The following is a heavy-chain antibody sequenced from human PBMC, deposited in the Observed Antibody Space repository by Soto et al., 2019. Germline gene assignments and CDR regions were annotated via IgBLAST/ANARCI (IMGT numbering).Heavy chain of an antibody. J-gene: IGHJ3*02. V-gene: IGHV3-30-3*01. D-gene: IGHD6-6*01. Sequence: GGSLRLSCAASGFTFSSYAMHWVRQAPGKGLEWVAVISYDGSNKYYADSVKGRFTISRDNSKNTLYLQMNSLRAEDTAVYYCARDAWGIAARRGRQHSAFDIWGQGTMVTVSS. CDR3: ARDAWGIAARRGRQHSAFDI. CDR1: GFTFSSYA. CDR2: ISYDGSNK.